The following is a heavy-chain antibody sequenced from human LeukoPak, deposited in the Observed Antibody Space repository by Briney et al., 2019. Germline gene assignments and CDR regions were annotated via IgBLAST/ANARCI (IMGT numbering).Heavy chain of an antibody. D-gene: IGHD3-10*01. Sequence: ASVKVSCKASGYTFTSYCISWVRQAPGQGLEWMGWISAYNGNTNDAQKLQGIVTMTTDTATSTAYMELRSLRSDDTAVYYCARDHRAMVRGVIDGGYYFDCWGQGTLVTVSS. CDR2: ISAYNGNT. CDR3: ARDHRAMVRGVIDGGYYFDC. CDR1: GYTFTSYC. J-gene: IGHJ4*02. V-gene: IGHV1-18*01.